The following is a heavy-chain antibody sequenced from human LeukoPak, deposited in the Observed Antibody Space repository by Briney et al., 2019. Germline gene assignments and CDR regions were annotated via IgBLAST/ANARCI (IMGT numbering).Heavy chain of an antibody. CDR1: GFTVITND. J-gene: IGHJ4*02. CDR2: LYSDGNT. D-gene: IGHD1-14*01. Sequence: GGSLRLSCEASGFTVITNDMTWVRQAPGKGLEWVSVLYSDGNTKYADSVQGRFTISRDNSKNTLYLEMNSLSPDDTAVYYCARGVEPLAANTLAYWGQGTLVTVSS. V-gene: IGHV3-53*01. CDR3: ARGVEPLAANTLAY.